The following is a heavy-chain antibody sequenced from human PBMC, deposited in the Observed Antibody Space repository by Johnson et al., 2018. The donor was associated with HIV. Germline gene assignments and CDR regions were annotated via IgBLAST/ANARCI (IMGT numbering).Heavy chain of an antibody. CDR3: VRDGRDWVTRGSFDI. D-gene: IGHD3/OR15-3a*01. Sequence: VQLVESGGDLIKPGGSLRLSCAVSNFTFKDFYMSWVRQAPGKGLEWVSVIYSGGSTYHADSVKGRFTIFRDNSKNMVYLQMNSLIPEDTAVYYCVRDGRDWVTRGSFDIWGQGQRSPSLQ. V-gene: IGHV3-66*01. CDR2: IYSGGST. CDR1: NFTFKDFY. J-gene: IGHJ3*02.